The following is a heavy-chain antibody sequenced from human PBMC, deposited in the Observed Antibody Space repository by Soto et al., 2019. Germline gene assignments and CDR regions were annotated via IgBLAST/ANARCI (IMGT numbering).Heavy chain of an antibody. D-gene: IGHD3-16*01. CDR1: GVTFKDYG. Sequence: GGSLRLSCGAPGVTFKDYGMHWVRQAPGKGLEWVAVISYDGKQTYYADSVKGRFTISKDKSKRTLFLQMNSLRVDDTAVYYGARDGWGSNWYFDLWGRGTLVTVSS. V-gene: IGHV3-30*03. CDR3: ARDGWGSNWYFDL. CDR2: ISYDGKQT. J-gene: IGHJ2*01.